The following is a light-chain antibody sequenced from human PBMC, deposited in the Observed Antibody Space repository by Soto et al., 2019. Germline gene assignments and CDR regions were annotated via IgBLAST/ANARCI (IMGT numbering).Light chain of an antibody. CDR2: KPS. V-gene: IGKV1-5*03. CDR1: QSISSW. Sequence: DIQMTQSPSTLSASVGDRVTITCRASQSISSWLAWYQQKPVKAPKLLIYKPSTLESGVPSRFSGSTSGSDITLTISSLQPDDFATYYCQQYNGYRSWTFGQGTKVDIK. CDR3: QQYNGYRSWT. J-gene: IGKJ1*01.